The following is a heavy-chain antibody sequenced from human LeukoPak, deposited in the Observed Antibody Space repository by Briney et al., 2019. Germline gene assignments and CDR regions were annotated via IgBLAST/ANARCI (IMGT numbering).Heavy chain of an antibody. D-gene: IGHD1-26*01. CDR1: GFTFSSYG. CDR2: ISYDGSNK. Sequence: PGGSLRVSCAASGFTFSSYGMHWVRQAPGKGLEWVAVISYDGSNKYYADSVKGRFTISRDNSKNTLYLQMNSLRAEDTAVYYCAKNSLEWELNLVYYFDYWGQGTLVTVSS. J-gene: IGHJ4*02. CDR3: AKNSLEWELNLVYYFDY. V-gene: IGHV3-30*18.